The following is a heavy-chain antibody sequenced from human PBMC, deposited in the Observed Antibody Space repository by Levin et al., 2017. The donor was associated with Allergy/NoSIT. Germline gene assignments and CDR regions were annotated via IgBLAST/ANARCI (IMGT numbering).Heavy chain of an antibody. CDR1: GFTFRSYA. Sequence: LSLTCAASGFTFRSYAMHWVRQAPGKGLEWVAAISYDGSNKYYADSVKGRFTISRDNSKNTLYLQMNSLRAEDTAVYYCARDMRAWGVVVINGDNDYWGQGTLVTVSS. J-gene: IGHJ4*02. V-gene: IGHV3-30*04. CDR3: ARDMRAWGVVVINGDNDY. CDR2: ISYDGSNK. D-gene: IGHD3-22*01.